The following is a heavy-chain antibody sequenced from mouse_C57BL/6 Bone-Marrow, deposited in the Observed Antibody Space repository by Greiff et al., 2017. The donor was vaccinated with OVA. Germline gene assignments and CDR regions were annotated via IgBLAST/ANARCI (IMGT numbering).Heavy chain of an antibody. CDR3: ARRGY. CDR1: GFTFSDYY. J-gene: IGHJ2*01. Sequence: EVKLVESGGGLVQPGGSLKLSCAASGFTFSDYYMYLVRQTPEKRLEWVAYISNGGGSTYYPDTVKGRFTISRDNAKNTLYLQMSRLKSEDTAMYYCARRGYWGQGTTLTVSS. CDR2: ISNGGGST. V-gene: IGHV5-12*01.